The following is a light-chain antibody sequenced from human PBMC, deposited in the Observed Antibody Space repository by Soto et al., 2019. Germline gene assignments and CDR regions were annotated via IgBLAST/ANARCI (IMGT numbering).Light chain of an antibody. Sequence: QSALTQAASVSGSPRQSITISCTGTSSDVGDGDFVSWYQQRPGNAPKLMIYKVSNRPSGVSNRFSGSKSGNTASLTISGLQAEDEADYYCCSYTRSYTWVFGGGTKVIVL. J-gene: IGLJ3*02. CDR2: KVS. V-gene: IGLV2-14*01. CDR3: CSYTRSYTWV. CDR1: SSDVGDGDF.